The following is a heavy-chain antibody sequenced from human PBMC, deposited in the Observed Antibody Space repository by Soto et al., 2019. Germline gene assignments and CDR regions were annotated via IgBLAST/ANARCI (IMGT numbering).Heavy chain of an antibody. J-gene: IGHJ4*02. Sequence: ASVKVSCKASGSTFTYYHVHWVRQAPGQGLAWMGIINPNGGDTTYAQKFQGRVTMTRDKSPTTVSMEMRSLRSEDTALNSCPKVACSYGLLFYLDYWGQGTLVTVSS. D-gene: IGHD5-18*01. V-gene: IGHV1-46*01. CDR2: INPNGGDT. CDR3: PKVACSYGLLFYLDY. CDR1: GSTFTYYH.